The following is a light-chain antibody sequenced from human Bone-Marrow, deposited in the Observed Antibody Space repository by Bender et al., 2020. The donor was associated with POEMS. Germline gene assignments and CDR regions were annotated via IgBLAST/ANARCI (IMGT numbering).Light chain of an antibody. J-gene: IGLJ3*02. V-gene: IGLV1-44*01. Sequence: QSVLTQPPSASGTPGQRVTISCSGSSSNIGTNPVNWYQQLPGTAPKLLIYINNQRPSGVHDRFSGSKSGTSASLAISGLQSEDEADYYCAAWEDSLNGWVFGGGTKLTVL. CDR1: SSNIGTNP. CDR2: INN. CDR3: AAWEDSLNGWV.